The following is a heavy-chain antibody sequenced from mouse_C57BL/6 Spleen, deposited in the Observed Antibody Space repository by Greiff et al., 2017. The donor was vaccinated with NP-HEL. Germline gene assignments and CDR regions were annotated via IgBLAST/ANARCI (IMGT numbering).Heavy chain of an antibody. V-gene: IGHV1-26*01. Sequence: VQLQQSGPELVKPGASVKISCKASGYTFTDYYMNWVKQSHGKSLEWIGDINPNNGGTSYNQKFKGKATLTVDKSSSTAYMELRSLTSEDSAVYYCARRGIYYEYDWYFDVWGTGTTVTVSS. CDR3: ARRGIYYEYDWYFDV. CDR2: INPNNGGT. CDR1: GYTFTDYY. J-gene: IGHJ1*03. D-gene: IGHD2-4*01.